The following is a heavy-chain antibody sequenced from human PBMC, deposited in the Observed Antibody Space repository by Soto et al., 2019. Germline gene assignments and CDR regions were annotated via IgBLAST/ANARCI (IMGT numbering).Heavy chain of an antibody. CDR3: AGDRSYNYGYWWFDP. V-gene: IGHV4-59*01. CDR2: IHYSGST. J-gene: IGHJ5*02. Sequence: PSETLSLTCTVSGGSISTYYWTWIRQAPGKGLEWIGYIHYSGSTNYIPSLKGRVTILVDMSKNQFSLKLTSVTAADTAVYYCAGDRSYNYGYWWFDPWGQGTLVTVSS. CDR1: GGSISTYY. D-gene: IGHD5-18*01.